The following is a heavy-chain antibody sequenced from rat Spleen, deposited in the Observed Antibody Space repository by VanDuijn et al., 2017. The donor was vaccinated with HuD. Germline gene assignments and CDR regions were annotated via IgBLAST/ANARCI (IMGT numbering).Heavy chain of an antibody. J-gene: IGHJ2*01. CDR3: TRVDYPGIDHYFDY. CDR1: GFTYSNYV. D-gene: IGHD1-4*01. CDR2: ITNTGGST. Sequence: EVQLVESGGGLVQPGRSLKLSCAASGFTYSNYVMAWVRQAPTKGLEWVASITNTGGSTYYPDSVKGRFTISRDNAKSTLYLQMNSLRSEDTATYYCTRVDYPGIDHYFDYWGQGVMVAVSS. V-gene: IGHV5-27*01.